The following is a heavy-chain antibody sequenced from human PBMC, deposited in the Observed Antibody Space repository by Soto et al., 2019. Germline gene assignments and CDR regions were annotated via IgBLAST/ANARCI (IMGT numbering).Heavy chain of an antibody. CDR1: GGSISGYY. V-gene: IGHV4-59*07. D-gene: IGHD6-13*01. CDR3: ARQQLLPYYYALDV. Sequence: QVQLQESGPGLVKPSDTLSLNCTVSGGSISGYYWSWIRQPPGTGLEYIGYIYFRGSTNYNPSLKSRVTMSVDTSRNLFSLKVNSVTAADTAVYYCARQQLLPYYYALDVWGQGTTVTVSS. CDR2: IYFRGST. J-gene: IGHJ6*02.